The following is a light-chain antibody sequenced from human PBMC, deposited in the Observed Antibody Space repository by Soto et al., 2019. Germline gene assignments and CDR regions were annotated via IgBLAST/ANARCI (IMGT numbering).Light chain of an antibody. CDR2: SVS. J-gene: IGLJ3*02. Sequence: QSVLTQPRSVSGSPGQSVTISCTGTSSDVGGYNYDSWYQQHPGKAPKLMIYSVSKRPSGLPDRFSGSKSGNTASLTISGLQAEDEADYYCCSYAGSYTWVFGGGTKLTVL. CDR3: CSYAGSYTWV. V-gene: IGLV2-11*01. CDR1: SSDVGGYNY.